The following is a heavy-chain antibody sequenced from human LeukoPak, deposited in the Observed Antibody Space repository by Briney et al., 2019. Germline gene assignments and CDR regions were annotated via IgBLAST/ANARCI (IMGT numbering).Heavy chain of an antibody. V-gene: IGHV1-69*04. Sequence: EASVKVSCKASAGTFSSYAISWVRQAPGQGLEWMGRIIPILGIANYAQKFQGRVTITADESTSTAYMELSSLRSEDTAVYYCASKGDYGDYALQKGYGMDVWGQGTTVTVSS. CDR2: IIPILGIA. CDR1: AGTFSSYA. J-gene: IGHJ6*02. CDR3: ASKGDYGDYALQKGYGMDV. D-gene: IGHD4-17*01.